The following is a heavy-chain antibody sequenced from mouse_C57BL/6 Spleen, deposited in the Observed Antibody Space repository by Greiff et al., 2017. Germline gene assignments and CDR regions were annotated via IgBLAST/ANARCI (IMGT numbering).Heavy chain of an antibody. CDR2: IDPSDSYT. Sequence: QVQLQQSGAELVMPGASVKLSCKASGYTFTSYWMHWVKQRPGQGLEWIGEIDPSDSYTNYNQKFKGKSTLTVDKSSSTAYMQLSSLTSEDSAVYYCARNRDDGYSWGQGTTLTVSS. V-gene: IGHV1-69*01. D-gene: IGHD2-3*01. J-gene: IGHJ2*01. CDR3: ARNRDDGYS. CDR1: GYTFTSYW.